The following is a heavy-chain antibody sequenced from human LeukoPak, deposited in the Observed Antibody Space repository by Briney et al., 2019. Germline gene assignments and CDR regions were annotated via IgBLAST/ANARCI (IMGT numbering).Heavy chain of an antibody. D-gene: IGHD3-22*01. J-gene: IGHJ5*02. CDR1: GYSISNGYY. V-gene: IGHV4-38-2*02. CDR2: IFSSGTA. CDR3: ARDYYDSSGYLEIAFDP. Sequence: SETLSLTCTVSGYSISNGYYWGWIRQPPGKGLEWIGRIFSSGTANYNPSLKSRVTMSVDTSKNQFSLKLSSVTAADTAVYYCARDYYDSSGYLEIAFDPWGQGTLVTVSS.